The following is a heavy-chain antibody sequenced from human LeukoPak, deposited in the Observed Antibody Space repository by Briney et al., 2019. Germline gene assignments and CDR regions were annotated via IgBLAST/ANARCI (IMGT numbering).Heavy chain of an antibody. V-gene: IGHV1-8*01. D-gene: IGHD6-13*01. J-gene: IGHJ4*02. CDR3: ARGRGPPAGTMPPVY. CDR2: MNPNSGNT. Sequence: GTSVKVSCKASGYTFTSYDINWVRQATGQGLEWMGWMNPNSGNTGYAQKFQGRVTMTRNTSISTAYMELSSLRSEDTAVYLCARGRGPPAGTMPPVYWGQGTLVTVSS. CDR1: GYTFTSYD.